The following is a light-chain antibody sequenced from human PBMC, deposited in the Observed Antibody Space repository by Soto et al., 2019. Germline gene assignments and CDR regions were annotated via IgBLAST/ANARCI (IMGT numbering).Light chain of an antibody. CDR1: SSNIGAGYD. V-gene: IGLV1-40*01. CDR3: QSYDSSLSGRVV. CDR2: GNS. Sequence: QSVLTQPPSVSGAPGQRVTISCXGSSSNIGAGYDVHWYQQLPGTAPKLLIYGNSNRPSGVPDRFSGSKSGTSASLAITGLQAEDEADYYCQSYDSSLSGRVVFGGGTKLTVL. J-gene: IGLJ2*01.